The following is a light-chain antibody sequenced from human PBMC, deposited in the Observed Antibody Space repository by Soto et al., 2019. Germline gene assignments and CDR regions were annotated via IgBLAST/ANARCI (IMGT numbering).Light chain of an antibody. Sequence: DIPMTQSPSTLSASVGDIVTITCRSSQSIENWLAWYQQKPGKAPKLLIYDASSLESGVPSRVSGSGSGTEFTLTIVSLKTDELTTYACQQYYSYPWTFGQGTQVEIK. CDR3: QQYYSYPWT. CDR2: DAS. V-gene: IGKV1-5*01. CDR1: QSIENW. J-gene: IGKJ1*01.